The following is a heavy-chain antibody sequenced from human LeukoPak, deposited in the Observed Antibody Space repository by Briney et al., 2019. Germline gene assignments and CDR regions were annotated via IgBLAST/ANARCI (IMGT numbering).Heavy chain of an antibody. V-gene: IGHV3-11*06. Sequence: LSLTCTVSGGSISSSSYYWGWIRQAPGKGLEWVSYISTGSSATYYADSVKGRFTISRDNARNSLYLQMNSLRAEDTAVYYCARDAAWPPQDFDFWGQGTLVTVSS. J-gene: IGHJ4*02. D-gene: IGHD2-15*01. CDR2: ISTGSSAT. CDR3: ARDAAWPPQDFDF. CDR1: GGSISSSS.